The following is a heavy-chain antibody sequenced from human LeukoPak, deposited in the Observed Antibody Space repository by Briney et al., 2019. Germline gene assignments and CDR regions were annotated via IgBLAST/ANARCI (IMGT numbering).Heavy chain of an antibody. CDR2: IIPIFGTA. CDR3: ATSSNYYGSGPFDY. D-gene: IGHD3-10*01. CDR1: GGTFSSYA. Sequence: SVKVSCKASGGTFSSYAISWVRQAPGQGLEWMGGIIPIFGTANYAQKFQGRVTITADESTSTAYRELSSLRSEDTAVYYCATSSNYYGSGPFDYWGQGTLVTVSS. V-gene: IGHV1-69*13. J-gene: IGHJ4*02.